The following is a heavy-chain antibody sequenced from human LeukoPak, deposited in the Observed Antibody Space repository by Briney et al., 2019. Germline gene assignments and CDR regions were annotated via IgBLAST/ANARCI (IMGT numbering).Heavy chain of an antibody. D-gene: IGHD3-10*01. CDR2: IYSGGST. Sequence: PGGSLRLSCAASGFTVSSNYMSWVRQAPGKGLEWVSVIYSGGSTYYAASVKGRFTISRDNSKNTLYLQMNSLRAEDTAVYYCVRDHYGSNGMDVWGQGTTVTVSS. V-gene: IGHV3-66*01. J-gene: IGHJ6*02. CDR1: GFTVSSNY. CDR3: VRDHYGSNGMDV.